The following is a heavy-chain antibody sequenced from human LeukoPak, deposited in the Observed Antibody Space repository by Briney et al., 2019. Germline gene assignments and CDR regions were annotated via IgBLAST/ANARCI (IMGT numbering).Heavy chain of an antibody. J-gene: IGHJ6*03. CDR1: GFTFRSYA. D-gene: IGHD3-22*01. CDR2: IGGSGGST. V-gene: IGHV3-23*01. CDR3: AKSRGYYDSSGYDYYYYMDV. Sequence: GGSLRLSCAASGFTFRSYAMSWVRQAPGKGLEWVSAIGGSGGSTYYAGSVKGRFTISRDNSKNTLYLQMNSLRAEDTAVYYCAKSRGYYDSSGYDYYYYMDVWGKGTTVTVSS.